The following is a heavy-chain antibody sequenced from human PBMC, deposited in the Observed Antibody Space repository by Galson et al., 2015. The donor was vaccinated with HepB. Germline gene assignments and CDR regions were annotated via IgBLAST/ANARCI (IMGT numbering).Heavy chain of an antibody. CDR2: ISAYNGNT. J-gene: IGHJ6*02. D-gene: IGHD3-22*01. CDR1: GYTFTSYG. CDR3: ASCMIVYLYGMDV. V-gene: IGHV1-18*04. Sequence: SVKVSCKASGYTFTSYGISWVRQAPGQGLEWMGWISAYNGNTNSAQKLQGRVTMTTDTSTSTNYMELRSMRSDDSAVYYFASCMIVYLYGMDVWGQGTTVTVSS.